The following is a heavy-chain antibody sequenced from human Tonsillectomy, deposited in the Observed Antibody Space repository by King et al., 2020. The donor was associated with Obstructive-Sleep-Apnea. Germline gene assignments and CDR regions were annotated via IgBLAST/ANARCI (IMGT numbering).Heavy chain of an antibody. Sequence: VQLVESGGDLVKPGGSLRLSCAASGFTFSDYYMSLFRQSPGKGLEWVSYIVTSGDTIYYADSVKGRFTISRDNAKNSLYLQMNSLRAEDTAVYYCARDYYASGSYGWFDPWGQGTLVTVSS. CDR3: ARDYYASGSYGWFDP. J-gene: IGHJ5*02. CDR1: GFTFSDYY. D-gene: IGHD3-10*01. V-gene: IGHV3-11*01. CDR2: IVTSGDTI.